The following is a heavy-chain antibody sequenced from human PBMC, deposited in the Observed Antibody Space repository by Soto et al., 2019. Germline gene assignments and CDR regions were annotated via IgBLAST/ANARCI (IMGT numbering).Heavy chain of an antibody. J-gene: IGHJ5*02. Sequence: PXETLSLTCTVSGGSISSGDYYWSWIRQHPGKGLEWIGYIPYSGRTYYNPSLKSRVTISVDTSKNQFSLKLSSVTAADTAVYYCALYYGSARYLNWFDPWGQGTLVTVSS. CDR2: IPYSGRT. D-gene: IGHD3-10*01. CDR1: GGSISSGDYY. CDR3: ALYYGSARYLNWFDP. V-gene: IGHV4-31*03.